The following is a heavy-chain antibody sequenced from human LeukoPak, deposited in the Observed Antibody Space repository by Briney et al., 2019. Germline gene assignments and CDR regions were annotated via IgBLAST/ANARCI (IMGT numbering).Heavy chain of an antibody. CDR3: ARSTTMIARGDY. D-gene: IGHD3-22*01. J-gene: IGHJ4*02. CDR1: GYSFTSYW. Sequence: GESLKISCKGSGYSFTSYWIGWVRQMPGKGLEWMGIIYPGDSDTRYSPSFQGQVTISADKSINIAYLQWSSLKVSDTAMCYCARSTTMIARGDYWGQGTLVTVSS. V-gene: IGHV5-51*01. CDR2: IYPGDSDT.